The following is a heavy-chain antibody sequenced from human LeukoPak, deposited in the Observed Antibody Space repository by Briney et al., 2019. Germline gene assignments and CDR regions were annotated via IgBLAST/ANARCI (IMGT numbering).Heavy chain of an antibody. CDR1: GGTFSSYA. V-gene: IGHV1-69*05. J-gene: IGHJ4*02. CDR2: IIPIFGTA. D-gene: IGHD2-15*01. CDR3: ARDGGSGAYPY. Sequence: SVKVSCKASGGTFSSYAISWVRQAPGQGLEWMGRIIPIFGTANYAQKFQGRVTITTDESTSTAYMELSSLRAEDTAVYYCARDGGSGAYPYWGQGTLVTVSS.